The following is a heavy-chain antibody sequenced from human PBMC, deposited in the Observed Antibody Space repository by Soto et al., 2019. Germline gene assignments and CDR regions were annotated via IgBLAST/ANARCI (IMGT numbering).Heavy chain of an antibody. CDR3: ARRYSSSFDY. Sequence: SGTLSLRCTVSGGSISSYYWSWIRQPTGKGLEWIGYIYYSGSTNYNPSLKSRVTISVDTSKNQFSLKLSSVTAADTAVYYCARRYSSSFDYWGQGTLVTVSS. CDR2: IYYSGST. J-gene: IGHJ4*02. D-gene: IGHD6-13*01. V-gene: IGHV4-59*08. CDR1: GGSISSYY.